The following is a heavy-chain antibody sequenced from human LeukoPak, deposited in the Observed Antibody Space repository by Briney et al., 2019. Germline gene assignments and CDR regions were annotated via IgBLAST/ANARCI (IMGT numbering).Heavy chain of an antibody. CDR1: GYTFTGYY. CDR2: INPNSGGT. Sequence: GASVKVSCKASGYTFTGYYMHWVRQAPGQGLEWMGWINPNSGGTDYAQKFQGRVTMTRDTSISTAYMELSRLRSDDTAVYYCARGGAEKSSSSWYFDYWGQGTLVTVSS. CDR3: ARGGAEKSSSSWYFDY. V-gene: IGHV1-2*02. D-gene: IGHD6-13*01. J-gene: IGHJ4*02.